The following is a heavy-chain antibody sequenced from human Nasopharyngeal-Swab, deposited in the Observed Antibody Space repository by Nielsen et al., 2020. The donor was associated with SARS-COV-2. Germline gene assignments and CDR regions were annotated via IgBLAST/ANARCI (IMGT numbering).Heavy chain of an antibody. CDR2: ISDSGTTM. Sequence: GESLKISCVGSGFTFSDYYMSWIRQARGKGLEWVSYISDSGTTMYADSVKGRFTISRDNARKSVYLQLNSLRAEDTAVYYCARGPSSSRFDPWGQGSLVTVSS. D-gene: IGHD6-13*01. CDR3: ARGPSSSRFDP. V-gene: IGHV3-11*01. J-gene: IGHJ5*02. CDR1: GFTFSDYY.